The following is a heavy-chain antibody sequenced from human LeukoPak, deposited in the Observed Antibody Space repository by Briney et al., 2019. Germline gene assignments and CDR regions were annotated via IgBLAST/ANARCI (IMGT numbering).Heavy chain of an antibody. CDR3: ARGIRPMVAAATRYYYYYMDV. D-gene: IGHD6-13*01. Sequence: PSETLSLTCTVSGGSISSYYWSWIRQPAGQGLEWIGRIYPSGSTNYNPSLKSRVTMSVDTSKNQFSLKLSSVTAADTAVYYWARGIRPMVAAATRYYYYYMDVWGKGTTVTVSS. CDR2: IYPSGST. J-gene: IGHJ6*03. V-gene: IGHV4-4*07. CDR1: GGSISSYY.